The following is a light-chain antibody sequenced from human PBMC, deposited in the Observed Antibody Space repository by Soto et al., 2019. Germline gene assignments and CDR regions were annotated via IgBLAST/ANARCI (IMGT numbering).Light chain of an antibody. J-gene: IGLJ2*01. CDR2: EVT. Sequence: QSALTQPPSASGSPGQSVTIACTGTTHDIGDYNYVSWFQQHPGKAPKLMIFEVTKRPSGVPDRFSGSKSGNTASLTVSGLQPYDEADYYCSSYAGSATVVFGGGTKVTVL. V-gene: IGLV2-8*01. CDR3: SSYAGSATVV. CDR1: THDIGDYNY.